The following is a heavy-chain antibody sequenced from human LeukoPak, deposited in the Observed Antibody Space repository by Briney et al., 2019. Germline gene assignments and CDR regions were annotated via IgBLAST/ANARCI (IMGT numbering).Heavy chain of an antibody. J-gene: IGHJ6*03. CDR1: GFTFSSYS. Sequence: GGSLRLSCAASGFTFSSYSMNWVRQAPGKGLEWVSSISSSSSYIYYADSVKGRFTISRDNAKNSLYLQMNGLRAEDTAVYYCARVGAVKYYYMDVWGKGATVTVSS. CDR2: ISSSSSYI. D-gene: IGHD4-17*01. V-gene: IGHV3-21*01. CDR3: ARVGAVKYYYMDV.